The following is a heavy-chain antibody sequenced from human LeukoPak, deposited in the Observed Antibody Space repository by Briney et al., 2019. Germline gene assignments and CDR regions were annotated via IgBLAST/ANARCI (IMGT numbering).Heavy chain of an antibody. V-gene: IGHV4-39*01. CDR2: LYYTGDT. CDR3: ARRTTYCSGGSCYYFDK. Sequence: PSETLSLTCTVSGGSIRSGSYYWAWIRQPPGRGLEWIGSLYYTGDTYYSPSFRSRVIMSVDTSKNQFSLNLSSVTAADTAVYYCARRTTYCSGGSCYYFDKWGQGAMVTVSS. J-gene: IGHJ4*02. D-gene: IGHD2-15*01. CDR1: GGSIRSGSYY.